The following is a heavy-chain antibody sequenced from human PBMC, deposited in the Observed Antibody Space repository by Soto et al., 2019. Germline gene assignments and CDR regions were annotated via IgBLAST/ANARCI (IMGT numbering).Heavy chain of an antibody. CDR1: GFTFSSYS. J-gene: IGHJ3*02. CDR3: ARDVTMIVVAADAFDI. CDR2: ISSSSSTI. V-gene: IGHV3-48*02. Sequence: LRLSCAASGFTFSSYSMNWVRQAPGKGLEWVSYISSSSSTIYYADSVKGRFTISRDNAKNSLYLQMNSLRDEDTAVYYCARDVTMIVVAADAFDIWGQGTMVTVSS. D-gene: IGHD3-22*01.